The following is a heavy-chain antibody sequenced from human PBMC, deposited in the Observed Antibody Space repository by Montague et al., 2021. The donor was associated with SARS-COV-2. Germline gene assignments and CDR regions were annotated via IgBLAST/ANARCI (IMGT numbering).Heavy chain of an antibody. CDR2: INKDGSEK. V-gene: IGHV3-7*01. D-gene: IGHD2-21*02. J-gene: IGHJ4*02. CDR1: GINFGNFW. Sequence: SLRLSCAASGINFGNFWMSWVRQAPGKGLEWVANINKDGSEKYHLESLKGRFTISRDNAHNSLSLQLNSLRPEDTALYYCARDGVQFGDWPYYFAFWGQGTLVSVSS. CDR3: ARDGVQFGDWPYYFAF.